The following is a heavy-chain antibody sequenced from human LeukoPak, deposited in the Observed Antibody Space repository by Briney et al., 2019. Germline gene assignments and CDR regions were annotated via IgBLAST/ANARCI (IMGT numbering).Heavy chain of an antibody. D-gene: IGHD4-11*01. V-gene: IGHV3-20*04. Sequence: PGGSLRLSCAASGFTFDDYGMSWVRQAPGKGLEWVSGINWNGGSTGYADSVKGRFTISRDNSKNTLYLQMNSLRAEDTAVYYCAKDFGMTTGYYFDYWGQGTLVTVSS. CDR1: GFTFDDYG. CDR3: AKDFGMTTGYYFDY. J-gene: IGHJ4*02. CDR2: INWNGGST.